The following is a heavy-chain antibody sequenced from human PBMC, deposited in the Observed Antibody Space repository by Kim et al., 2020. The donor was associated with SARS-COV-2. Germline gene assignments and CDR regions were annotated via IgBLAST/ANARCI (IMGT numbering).Heavy chain of an antibody. D-gene: IGHD3-22*01. V-gene: IGHV3-23*01. CDR2: ISGSGGRT. CDR1: GFTISSYA. Sequence: GGSLRLSCAASGFTISSYAMTWVRQAPGKGLEWVSGISGSGGRTYYADSVKGRFTISRDNSNHTLYLQMNSLRGEDTAVYYCAKEPTSPIVVAGPPRGLWGHGTLVTVSS. CDR3: AKEPTSPIVVAGPPRGL. J-gene: IGHJ4*01.